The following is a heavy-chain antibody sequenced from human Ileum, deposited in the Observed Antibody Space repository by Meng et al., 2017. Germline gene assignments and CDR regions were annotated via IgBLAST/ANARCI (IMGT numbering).Heavy chain of an antibody. J-gene: IGHJ4*02. Sequence: QVQPEGSGPGLVKPSGTLCLTCTVYGASIIGVNWWTWVRQTPGKGLEWIGEIHHSGSTNSIPSLKSRVTLSVDKSKNQFSLSMTSVTAADTAVYYCARGTGDIRVGFDYWGQGTLVTVSS. CDR1: GASIIGVNW. CDR2: IHHSGST. V-gene: IGHV4-4*02. CDR3: ARGTGDIRVGFDY. D-gene: IGHD7-27*01.